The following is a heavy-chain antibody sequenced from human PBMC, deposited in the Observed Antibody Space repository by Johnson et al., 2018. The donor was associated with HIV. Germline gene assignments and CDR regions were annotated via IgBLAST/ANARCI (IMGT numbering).Heavy chain of an antibody. Sequence: MLLVESGGGLVKPGGSLRLSCAASGFTFNNAWMSWVRQAPGKGLVWVGRIKRKSDGGSSHYAAPVKARFTISRDDSKNTLYLQMNSLKTEDTAVYYCTTDPIAAAGPDAFDIWGQGTVVTVSS. CDR1: GFTFNNAW. J-gene: IGHJ3*02. CDR3: TTDPIAAAGPDAFDI. D-gene: IGHD6-13*01. CDR2: IKRKSDGGSS. V-gene: IGHV3-15*01.